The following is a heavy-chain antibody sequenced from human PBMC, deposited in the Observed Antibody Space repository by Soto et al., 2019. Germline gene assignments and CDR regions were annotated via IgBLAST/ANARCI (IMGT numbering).Heavy chain of an antibody. V-gene: IGHV1-3*01. CDR3: AGGGLAAAGAVNFDY. Sequence: ASVKVSCKASGYTFTSYAMHWVRQAPGQRLEWMGRINAGNGNTKYSQKFQGRVTITRDTSASTAYMELSSLRSEDTAVYYSAGGGLAAAGAVNFDYWGQGTLVTVSS. D-gene: IGHD6-13*01. CDR2: INAGNGNT. CDR1: GYTFTSYA. J-gene: IGHJ4*02.